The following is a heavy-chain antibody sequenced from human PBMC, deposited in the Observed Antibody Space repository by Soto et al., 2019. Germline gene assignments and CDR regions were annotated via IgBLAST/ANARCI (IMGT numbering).Heavy chain of an antibody. CDR1: GFTFSSCA. CDR2: ISATGGST. CDR3: ARSLSYSTVTPP. Sequence: GGSLRLSCAVSGFTFSSCAMSWVRQAPGKGLEWVSGISATGGSTSYADSVKGRFTISRDNSRNTLYLQMNSLRAEDTAAYYCARSLSYSTVTPPWSQGTLVTVSS. V-gene: IGHV3-23*01. D-gene: IGHD4-17*01. J-gene: IGHJ4*02.